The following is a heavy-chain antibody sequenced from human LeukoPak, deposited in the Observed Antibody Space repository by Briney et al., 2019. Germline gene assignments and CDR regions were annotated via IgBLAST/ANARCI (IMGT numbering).Heavy chain of an antibody. CDR1: GGSISSYY. D-gene: IGHD2-2*01. J-gene: IGHJ3*02. Sequence: PSETLSLTCTVSGGSISSYYWSWIRQPAGKGLEWIGRIYTSGSTNYNPSLKSRVTMSVDTSKNQFSLKLSSVTAADTAVYYCARELELEAIVVVPAAVPDAFDIWGQGTMVTVSS. CDR3: ARELELEAIVVVPAAVPDAFDI. V-gene: IGHV4-4*07. CDR2: IYTSGST.